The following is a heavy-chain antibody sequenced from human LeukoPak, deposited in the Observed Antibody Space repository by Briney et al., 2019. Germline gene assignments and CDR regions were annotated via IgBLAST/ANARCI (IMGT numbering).Heavy chain of an antibody. V-gene: IGHV4-34*01. CDR1: GGSFSGYY. CDR3: ARAASGPLFDY. J-gene: IGHJ4*02. CDR2: INHSGST. Sequence: PSETLPLTCAVYGGSFSGYYWSWIRQPPGKGLEWIGEINHSGSTNYNPSLRSRVTISVDTSKNQFSLKLTSVTAADTAVYYCARAASGPLFDYWGQGTLVTVSS. D-gene: IGHD2-15*01.